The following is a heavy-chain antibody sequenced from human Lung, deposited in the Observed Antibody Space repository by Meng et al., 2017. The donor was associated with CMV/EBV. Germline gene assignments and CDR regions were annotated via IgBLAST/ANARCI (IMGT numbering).Heavy chain of an antibody. D-gene: IGHD2-15*01. J-gene: IGHJ5*02. CDR2: IYYSAST. CDR3: ARLGGFLNWFDP. CDR1: GDSIRSSAHY. V-gene: IGHV4-31*02. Sequence: TVSGDSIRSSAHYWTWSRQHPGKGLEWIGYIYYSASTYSNPSLKSGVTISVETSKTQFSLRLISVTAADTAVYYCARLGGFLNWFDPWGQGTLVTVSS.